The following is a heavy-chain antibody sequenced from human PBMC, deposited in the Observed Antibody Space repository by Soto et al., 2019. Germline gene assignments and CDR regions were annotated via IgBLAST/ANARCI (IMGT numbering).Heavy chain of an antibody. CDR3: AKDAVAYNGKWDWCVS. D-gene: IGHD6-19*01. Sequence: DVQLLESGGGLVQPGGSLTLSCAASRFIFSDYAMNWVRQAPGKGLEWVSSIGGGNTDRYYADSVKGGVMISRDNSKNTMYLQMNSLRDDDTAVYYCAKDAVAYNGKWDWCVSGGQGTMVTVSS. J-gene: IGHJ5*01. V-gene: IGHV3-23*01. CDR2: IGGGNTDR. CDR1: RFIFSDYA.